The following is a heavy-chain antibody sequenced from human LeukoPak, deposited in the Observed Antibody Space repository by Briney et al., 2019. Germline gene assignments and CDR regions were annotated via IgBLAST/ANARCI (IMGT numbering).Heavy chain of an antibody. Sequence: GASVKVSCKVSGYTLTELSMHWVRQAPGKGLEWMGGFDPEDGETIYAQKFQGRVTMTTDTSTSTANMELRSLRYDDTAVYYCARVDLFYDNTGYYLYWGQGSLVTVSS. CDR2: FDPEDGET. J-gene: IGHJ4*02. D-gene: IGHD3-22*01. CDR1: GYTLTELS. CDR3: ARVDLFYDNTGYYLY. V-gene: IGHV1-24*01.